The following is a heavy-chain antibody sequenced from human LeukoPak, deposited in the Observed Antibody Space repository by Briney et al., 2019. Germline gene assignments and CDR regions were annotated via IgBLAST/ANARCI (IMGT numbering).Heavy chain of an antibody. Sequence: SETLSLTCAVYGGSFSGYYWSWVRQPPGKGLEWIGEINHSGNTNYNPPLKSRVTISVDTSKNQFSLKLSSVTAADTAVYYCARDCSSSSCYLDYWSQGTLVTVSS. CDR3: ARDCSSSSCYLDY. V-gene: IGHV4-34*01. CDR2: INHSGNT. J-gene: IGHJ4*02. CDR1: GGSFSGYY. D-gene: IGHD2-2*01.